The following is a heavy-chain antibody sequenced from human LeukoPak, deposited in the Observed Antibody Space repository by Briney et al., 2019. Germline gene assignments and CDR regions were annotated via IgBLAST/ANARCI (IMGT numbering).Heavy chain of an antibody. D-gene: IGHD6-19*01. Sequence: GASVKVSCKASGYTFTSYAMNWVRQAPGQGLEWMGWINTNTGNPTYAQGFTGRFVFSLDTSVSTAYLQISSLKAEDTAVYYCARDSVGHLIAVAGTPIDYWGQGTLVTVSS. CDR3: ARDSVGHLIAVAGTPIDY. CDR2: INTNTGNP. V-gene: IGHV7-4-1*02. J-gene: IGHJ4*02. CDR1: GYTFTSYA.